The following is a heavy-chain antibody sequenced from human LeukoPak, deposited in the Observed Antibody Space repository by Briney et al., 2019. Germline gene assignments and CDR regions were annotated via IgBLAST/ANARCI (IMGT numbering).Heavy chain of an antibody. D-gene: IGHD3-16*02. CDR1: GGSISSYY. J-gene: IGHJ4*02. V-gene: IGHV4-59*12. Sequence: PSETLSLTCTVSGGSISSYYWSWIRQPPGKGLEWIGYIYYSGSTNYNPSLKSRVTISVDTSKNQFSLKLSSVTAADTAVYYCAREVVDGWYYFDYWGQGTLVTVSS. CDR2: IYYSGST. CDR3: AREVVDGWYYFDY.